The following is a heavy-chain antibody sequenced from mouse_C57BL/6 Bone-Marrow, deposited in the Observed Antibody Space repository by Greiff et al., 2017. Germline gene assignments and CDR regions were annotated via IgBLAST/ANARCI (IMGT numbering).Heavy chain of an antibody. V-gene: IGHV1-61*01. CDR3: ARKTFCYGGSYAMDY. CDR1: GYTFTSYW. CDR2: IYPSDSET. J-gene: IGHJ4*01. D-gene: IGHD1-1*01. Sequence: VQLQQPGAELVRPGSSVKLSCKASGYTFTSYWMDWVKQRPGQGLEWIGNIYPSDSETHYNQKFKDKATLTVDKSSSTAYMQLSSLTSEDSAVYYCARKTFCYGGSYAMDYWGQGTSVTVSS.